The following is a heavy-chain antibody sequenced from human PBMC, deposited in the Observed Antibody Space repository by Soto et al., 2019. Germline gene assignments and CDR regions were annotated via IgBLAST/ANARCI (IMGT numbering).Heavy chain of an antibody. J-gene: IGHJ3*02. V-gene: IGHV3-21*04. CDR1: GFVFSDFQ. CDR3: ARESSVAEAWVHAFDI. D-gene: IGHD6-19*01. Sequence: WSLRLSCAASGFVFSDFQFNWVRQAPGGGLEWLSSITGTSAFTEYAESIEGRFTISRDNPNKLLFLHMDNLRPEDTAVYYCARESSVAEAWVHAFDIWGQGTMVTVSS. CDR2: ITGTSAFT.